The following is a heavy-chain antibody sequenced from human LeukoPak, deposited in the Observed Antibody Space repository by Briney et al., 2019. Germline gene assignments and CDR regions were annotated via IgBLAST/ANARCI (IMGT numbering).Heavy chain of an antibody. V-gene: IGHV3-21*01. D-gene: IGHD1-26*01. J-gene: IGHJ6*02. CDR3: AKIGQDSGTRDV. CDR2: ISSSSSYI. Sequence: GGSLRLSCAASGFTFSSYSMNWVRQAPGKGLEWVSSISSSSSYIYYADSVKGRFTISRDNAKNSLYLQMNSLRAEDTAVYYCAKIGQDSGTRDVWGQGTTVTVSS. CDR1: GFTFSSYS.